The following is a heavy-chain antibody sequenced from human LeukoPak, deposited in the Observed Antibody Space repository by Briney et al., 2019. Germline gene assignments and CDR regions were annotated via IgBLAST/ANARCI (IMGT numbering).Heavy chain of an antibody. V-gene: IGHV3-73*01. CDR1: GFTFSGSA. Sequence: PGGSLRLSCAASGFTFSGSAMHWVRQASWKELEGVGRIRSKANSYATAYAALVEGRFTISRDDSKNTAYLQMNSLKTEDTAVYYCTRGTRGGVTVTLPPYYYYYYMDVWGKGTTVTVSS. CDR3: TRGTRGGVTVTLPPYYYYYYMDV. J-gene: IGHJ6*03. CDR2: IRSKANSYAT. D-gene: IGHD4-17*01.